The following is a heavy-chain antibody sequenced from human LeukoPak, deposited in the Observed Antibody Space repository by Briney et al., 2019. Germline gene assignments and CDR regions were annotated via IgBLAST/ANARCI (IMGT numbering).Heavy chain of an antibody. CDR1: GGSISSSNHF. V-gene: IGHV4-39*07. CDR2: IYYSGTT. J-gene: IGHJ6*03. CDR3: ARGGGELSLYNFYYYMDV. D-gene: IGHD3-16*02. Sequence: SETLSLTCSVPGGSISSSNHFWGWIRQPPGKGLEWIASIYYSGTTYYNPSLKSRVIISVDTSKNQFSLKLTSVTAADTAVYYCARGGGELSLYNFYYYMDVWGKGTTVTVSS.